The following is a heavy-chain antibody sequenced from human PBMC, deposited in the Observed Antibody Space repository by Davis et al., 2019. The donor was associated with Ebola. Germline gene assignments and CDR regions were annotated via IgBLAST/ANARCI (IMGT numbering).Heavy chain of an antibody. CDR3: SRDLKQRPPSYYDGMDV. V-gene: IGHV3-49*03. CDR2: IRSKAYGGKP. D-gene: IGHD6-6*01. CDR1: GFTPGDYA. J-gene: IGHJ6*02. Sequence: GGSLRLSCRASGFTPGDYALNWFPKAPGKGLEWVGFIRSKAYGGKPAYAASVKGRFTISRDDSKSIAYLQMDSLKIEDTAVYYCSRDLKQRPPSYYDGMDVWGQGTTVTVSS.